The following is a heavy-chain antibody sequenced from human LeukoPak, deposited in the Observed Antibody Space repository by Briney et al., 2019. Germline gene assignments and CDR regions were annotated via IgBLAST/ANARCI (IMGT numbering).Heavy chain of an antibody. J-gene: IGHJ3*01. Sequence: GGSLRLSCAASGFTFSDYYMSWIRQAPGKGLEWVSYISSSGSTIYYADSVKGRFTISRDNAKNSLYLQMNSLRAEDMALYYCAKGYCSSTSCYGNAFDVWGQGTMVTVSS. D-gene: IGHD2-2*01. V-gene: IGHV3-11*01. CDR3: AKGYCSSTSCYGNAFDV. CDR2: ISSSGSTI. CDR1: GFTFSDYY.